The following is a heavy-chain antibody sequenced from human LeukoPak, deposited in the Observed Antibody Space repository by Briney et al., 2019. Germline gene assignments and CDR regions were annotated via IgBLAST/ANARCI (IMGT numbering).Heavy chain of an antibody. Sequence: GGSLRLSCTASGFTFSDYAMNWVRQASGRGLEWVSGITDSGRKTYYADSVKGRFSISRDNSKNTVYLQMSDLRAEDTAVYYCAKITKATTPNYWGQGTLVTVSS. CDR3: AKITKATTPNY. V-gene: IGHV3-23*01. J-gene: IGHJ4*02. D-gene: IGHD4-17*01. CDR1: GFTFSDYA. CDR2: ITDSGRKT.